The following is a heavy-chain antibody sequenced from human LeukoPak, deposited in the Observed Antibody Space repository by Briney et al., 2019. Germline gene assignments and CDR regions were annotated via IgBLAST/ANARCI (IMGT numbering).Heavy chain of an antibody. J-gene: IGHJ4*02. CDR3: ARDPLTTVTPRFDY. CDR1: GFTFSSYA. Sequence: GGSLRLSCAASGFTFSSYAMHWVRQAPGKGLEWVAVISYDGSNKYYADSVKGRFTISRDNSKNTLYLQMNSLRAEDTAVYYCARDPLTTVTPRFDYWGQGTLVTVSS. V-gene: IGHV3-30*04. D-gene: IGHD4-17*01. CDR2: ISYDGSNK.